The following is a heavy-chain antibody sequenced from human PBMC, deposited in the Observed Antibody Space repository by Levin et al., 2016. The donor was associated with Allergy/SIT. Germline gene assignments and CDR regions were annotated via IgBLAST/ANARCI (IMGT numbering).Heavy chain of an antibody. Sequence: WVRQAPGQGLEWMGGIIPIFGTANYAQKFQGRVTITADESTSTAYMELSSLRSEDTAVYYCARDQPYYYDSSGYSLPGYFDYWGQGTLVTVSS. V-gene: IGHV1-69*01. CDR3: ARDQPYYYDSSGYSLPGYFDY. J-gene: IGHJ4*02. D-gene: IGHD3-22*01. CDR2: IIPIFGTA.